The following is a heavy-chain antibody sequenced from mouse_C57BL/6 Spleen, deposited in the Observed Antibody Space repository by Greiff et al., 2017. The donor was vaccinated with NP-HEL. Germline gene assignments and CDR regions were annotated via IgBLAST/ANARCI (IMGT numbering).Heavy chain of an antibody. CDR3: ARGHYGSSSYYFDY. CDR1: GYTFTSYW. Sequence: QVQLKQPGAELVMPGASVKLSCKASGYTFTSYWMHWVKQRPGQGLEWIGEIDPSDSYTNYNQKFKGKSTLTVDKSSSTAYMQLSSLTSEDSAVYYCARGHYGSSSYYFDYWGQGTTLTVSS. CDR2: IDPSDSYT. J-gene: IGHJ2*01. D-gene: IGHD1-1*01. V-gene: IGHV1-69*01.